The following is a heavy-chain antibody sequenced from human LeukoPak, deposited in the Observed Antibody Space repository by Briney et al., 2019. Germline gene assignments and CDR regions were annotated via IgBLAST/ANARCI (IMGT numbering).Heavy chain of an antibody. V-gene: IGHV3-30*04. J-gene: IGHJ5*02. Sequence: PGRSLRLSCAASGFTFRDYGMHWVRQAPGKGLEWVALISYDGSNTRDADSVRGRFTITRDNSNNTLFLQMNSLRVEDTAMYYCARDQESKKNMIRGLASFDPRGQGTLVTVSS. CDR2: ISYDGSNT. CDR3: ARDQESKKNMIRGLASFDP. D-gene: IGHD3-10*01. CDR1: GFTFRDYG.